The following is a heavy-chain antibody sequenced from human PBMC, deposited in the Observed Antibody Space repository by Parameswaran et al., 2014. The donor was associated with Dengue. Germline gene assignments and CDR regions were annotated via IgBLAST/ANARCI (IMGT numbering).Heavy chain of an antibody. J-gene: IGHJ4*02. CDR3: ASGTDFDY. V-gene: IGHV3-48*03. Sequence: KWIRQPQGRGWSGFHTFSSSGSTIYYADSVKGRFTISRDNAKNSLYLQMNSLRAEDTAVYYCASGTDFDYWGQGTLVTVSS. CDR2: FSSSGSTI.